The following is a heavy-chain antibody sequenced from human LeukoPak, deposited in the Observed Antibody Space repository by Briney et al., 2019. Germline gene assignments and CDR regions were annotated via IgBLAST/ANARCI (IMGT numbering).Heavy chain of an antibody. CDR1: RYTFTGYY. Sequence: ASVKVSCKASRYTFTGYYMHWVRQAPGQGLEWMGWINPNSGGTNYAQKFQGRVTMTRDTSISTAYMELSRLRSDDTAVYYCARVWYRGYSSGWDYFDYWGQGTLVTVSS. CDR3: ARVWYRGYSSGWDYFDY. V-gene: IGHV1-2*02. CDR2: INPNSGGT. J-gene: IGHJ4*02. D-gene: IGHD6-19*01.